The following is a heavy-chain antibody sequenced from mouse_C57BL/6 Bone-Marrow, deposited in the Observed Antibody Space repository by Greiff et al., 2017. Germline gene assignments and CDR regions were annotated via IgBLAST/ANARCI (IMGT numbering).Heavy chain of an antibody. CDR2: ISTYYGDA. CDR3: ASGDGYPLYYYAMDY. J-gene: IGHJ4*01. V-gene: IGHV1-67*01. CDR1: GYTFTDYA. Sequence: QVQLQQSGPELVRPGVSVKISCKGSGYTFTDYAMHWVKQSHAQSLEWIGVISTYYGDASYNQKFKDKDTMTVDKSSSTAYMELARLTSEDSAVYYCASGDGYPLYYYAMDYWGQGTSVTVSS. D-gene: IGHD2-3*01.